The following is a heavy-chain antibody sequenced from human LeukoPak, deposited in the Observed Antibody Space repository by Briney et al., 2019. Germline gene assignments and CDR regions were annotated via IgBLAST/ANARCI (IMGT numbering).Heavy chain of an antibody. V-gene: IGHV5-51*01. CDR3: ARQRRNGGLAASNDAFDI. CDR2: MYPGDSDI. D-gene: IGHD6-25*01. J-gene: IGHJ3*02. Sequence: GESLKISCQGSGYSFTTYWIGWVRQMPGNGLGWMGIMYPGDSDIRYSPSFQGQVTISADKSISTAYLQWSSLRASDTAMYYCARQRRNGGLAASNDAFDIWSQGTMVTVSS. CDR1: GYSFTTYW.